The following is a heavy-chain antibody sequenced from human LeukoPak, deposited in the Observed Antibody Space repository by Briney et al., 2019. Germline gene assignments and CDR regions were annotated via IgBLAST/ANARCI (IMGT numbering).Heavy chain of an antibody. J-gene: IGHJ3*02. CDR1: GFTFSSYW. CDR2: IKQDGSEK. CDR3: AKDITDIVAKRSAFDI. D-gene: IGHD5-12*01. V-gene: IGHV3-7*03. Sequence: GGSLRLSCAASGFTFSSYWMSWVRQAPGKGLEWVANIKQDGSEKYYVDSVKGRFTISRDNAKNSLYLQMNSLRAEDTALYYCAKDITDIVAKRSAFDIWGQGTMVTVSS.